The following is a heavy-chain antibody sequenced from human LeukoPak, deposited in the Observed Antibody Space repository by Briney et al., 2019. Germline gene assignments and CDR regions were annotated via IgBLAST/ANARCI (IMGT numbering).Heavy chain of an antibody. J-gene: IGHJ4*02. CDR2: ISTTSSYL. V-gene: IGHV3-21*06. D-gene: IGHD3-10*01. CDR3: ARERSSTTVRGVPVDYFDD. Sequence: GGSLRLSCAASGFTFSNYNMIWVCQAPGKGLGWVSSISTTSSYLYYADSMKGRITISRDNAKNSLFLQMNSLRAEDTGIYYCARERSSTTVRGVPVDYFDDWGQGTLVTVSS. CDR1: GFTFSNYN.